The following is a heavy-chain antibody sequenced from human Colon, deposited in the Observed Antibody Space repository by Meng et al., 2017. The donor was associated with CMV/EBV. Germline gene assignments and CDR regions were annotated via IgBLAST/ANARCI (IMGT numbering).Heavy chain of an antibody. Sequence: SCKASGYSFSTYWIGWVRQMPGKGLEWMGIIYPGDSDTRYSPSFQGQVTISADKSISTAYLQWSSLKASDTAMYYCARATYSAYDYGMDVWGQGTTVTVSS. D-gene: IGHD5-12*01. CDR1: GYSFSTYW. J-gene: IGHJ6*02. V-gene: IGHV5-51*01. CDR3: ARATYSAYDYGMDV. CDR2: IYPGDSDT.